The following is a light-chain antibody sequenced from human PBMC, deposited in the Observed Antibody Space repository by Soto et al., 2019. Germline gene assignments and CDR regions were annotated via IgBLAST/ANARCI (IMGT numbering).Light chain of an antibody. Sequence: DIQMTQSPSSVSASVGDRVTMTCRASQGINSWLAWYQQKPGKAPKLLIYAASNLQSGVPSRFSGSGSGTDFTLTISSLQPEDFATYYCQQANSFPWTIGQGTKVDIK. CDR2: AAS. CDR1: QGINSW. CDR3: QQANSFPWT. J-gene: IGKJ1*01. V-gene: IGKV1-12*01.